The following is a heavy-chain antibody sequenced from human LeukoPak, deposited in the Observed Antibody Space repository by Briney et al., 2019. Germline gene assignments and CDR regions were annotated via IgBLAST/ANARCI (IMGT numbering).Heavy chain of an antibody. CDR2: INHSGST. J-gene: IGHJ4*02. Sequence: PSETLSLTCAVYGGSFSGYYWSWIRQPPGKGLEWIGEINHSGSTNYNPSLKSRVTISVDTSKNQFSLKLSSVTAADTAVYYCVRGRGEYTAIFAYWGQGTLVTVSS. CDR1: GGSFSGYY. D-gene: IGHD5-18*01. V-gene: IGHV4-34*01. CDR3: VRGRGEYTAIFAY.